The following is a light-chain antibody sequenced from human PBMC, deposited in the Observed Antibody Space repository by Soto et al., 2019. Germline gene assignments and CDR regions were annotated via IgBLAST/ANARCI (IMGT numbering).Light chain of an antibody. CDR2: GAS. Sequence: EIVLTQSPATLSVSPGERATLSCRASQSVSSNLAWYQQKPGQAPRLLIYGASTSATGIPARFSGSGSGTDFTLTISSLQSEDVAVYYCQQYNNWPPLTFGGGTKVEIK. CDR3: QQYNNWPPLT. CDR1: QSVSSN. V-gene: IGKV3-15*01. J-gene: IGKJ4*01.